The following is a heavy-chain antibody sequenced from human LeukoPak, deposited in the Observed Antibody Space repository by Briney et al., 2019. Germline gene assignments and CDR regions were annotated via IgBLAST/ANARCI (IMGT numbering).Heavy chain of an antibody. D-gene: IGHD3-22*01. CDR2: ISAYNGNT. CDR1: GYTFTSYG. J-gene: IGHJ4*02. CDR3: ARAWPSPDSPGYDY. V-gene: IGHV1-18*01. Sequence: VASVKVSCKASGYTFTSYGISWVRQAPGQGLEWMGWISAYNGNTNYAQKLQGRVTVTTDASTSTAYMELRSLRSDDTAVYYCARAWPSPDSPGYDYWGQGTLVTVSS.